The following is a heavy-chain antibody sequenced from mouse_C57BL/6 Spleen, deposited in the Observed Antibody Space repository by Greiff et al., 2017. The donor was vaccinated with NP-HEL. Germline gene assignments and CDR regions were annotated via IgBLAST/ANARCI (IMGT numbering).Heavy chain of an antibody. CDR1: GYTFTSYW. Sequence: VQLQQSGADLAKPGASVKLSCKASGYTFTSYWMHWVKQRPGQGLEWIGYINPSSGYTKYNQKFKDKATLTADKSSSTAYMQLSSLTYGDSAVYYYERGVRGRYYAMDYWGQGTTVTVSS. V-gene: IGHV1-7*01. J-gene: IGHJ4*01. D-gene: IGHD3-2*02. CDR3: ERGVRGRYYAMDY. CDR2: INPSSGYT.